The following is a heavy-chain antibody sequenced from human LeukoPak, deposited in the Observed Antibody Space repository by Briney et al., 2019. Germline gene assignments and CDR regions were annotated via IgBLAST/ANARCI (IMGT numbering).Heavy chain of an antibody. CDR2: ISGSGGST. CDR3: ASSGTYYRPYYFDY. V-gene: IGHV3-23*01. Sequence: GGSLRLSCAASGFTFSSYGMSWVRQAPGKGLEWVSAISGSGGSTYHADSVKGRFTISRDNSKNTLYLQMNSLRAEDTAVYYCASSGTYYRPYYFDYWGQGTLVTVSS. D-gene: IGHD1-26*01. J-gene: IGHJ4*02. CDR1: GFTFSSYG.